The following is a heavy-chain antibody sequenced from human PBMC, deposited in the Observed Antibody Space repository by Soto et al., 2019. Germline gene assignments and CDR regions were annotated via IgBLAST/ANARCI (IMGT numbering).Heavy chain of an antibody. CDR1: GGTFSSYS. D-gene: IGHD2-2*01. CDR3: ARGGAVVVPGAVDRHNWFDP. Sequence: QVQLVQSGAEGKKPGSSVKVSCEASGGTFSSYSFSWVRQAPGQGLEWMGRVIPILGMANYAQKFQGRVTITADKSTSTVYMEMSSLRSEDTAVYYCARGGAVVVPGAVDRHNWFDPWGQGTLITVSS. V-gene: IGHV1-69*02. CDR2: VIPILGMA. J-gene: IGHJ5*02.